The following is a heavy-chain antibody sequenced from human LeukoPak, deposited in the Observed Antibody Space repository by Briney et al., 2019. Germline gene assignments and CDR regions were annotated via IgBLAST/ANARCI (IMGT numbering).Heavy chain of an antibody. V-gene: IGHV1-18*01. Sequence: AASVKVSCKASGYTFTSYGITWVRQAPGQGLEWMGWISAYNGNTNYAQKLQGRVTMTEDTSTDTAYMELSSLRSEDTAVYYCATDWYYWGQGTLVTVSS. J-gene: IGHJ4*02. CDR3: ATDWYY. CDR2: ISAYNGNT. CDR1: GYTFTSYG.